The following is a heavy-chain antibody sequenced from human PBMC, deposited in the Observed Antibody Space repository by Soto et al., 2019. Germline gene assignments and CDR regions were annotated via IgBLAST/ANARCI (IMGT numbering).Heavy chain of an antibody. CDR1: GFTFSNYG. CDR2: ISYEVNNK. Sequence: QVQVVESGGGVVQPGRSLRLSCAVSGFTFSNYGMHWVRQAPGKGLEWVALISYEVNNKYYADSVKGRFTISRDNSKNTLFLQMNGLRAEDTAVYYCSKGGSKAGMDVWGQGTTVTVSS. J-gene: IGHJ6*02. CDR3: SKGGSKAGMDV. D-gene: IGHD1-26*01. V-gene: IGHV3-30*18.